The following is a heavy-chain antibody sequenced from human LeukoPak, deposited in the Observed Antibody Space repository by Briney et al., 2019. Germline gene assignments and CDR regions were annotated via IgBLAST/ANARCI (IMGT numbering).Heavy chain of an antibody. CDR3: ARLRDSSSWYYFDY. D-gene: IGHD6-13*01. V-gene: IGHV4-38-2*02. CDR1: GYSISSGYY. J-gene: IGHJ4*02. CDR2: IYHSGST. Sequence: PSETLSLTCTVSGYSISSGYYWGWIRQPPGKGLEWIGSIYHSGSTYYNPSLKSRVTISVDTSKDQFSLKLSSVTAADTAVYYCARLRDSSSWYYFDYWGQGTLVTVSS.